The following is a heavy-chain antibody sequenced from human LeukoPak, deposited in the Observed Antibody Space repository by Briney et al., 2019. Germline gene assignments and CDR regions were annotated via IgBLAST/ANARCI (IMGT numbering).Heavy chain of an antibody. CDR1: GFTFSSYE. D-gene: IGHD3-3*01. CDR2: ISSSGYTI. CDR3: ARVYMVEWVGQYYFDY. V-gene: IGHV3-48*03. Sequence: GGSLRLSCAASGFTFSSYEMNWVRQAPGKGLEWISYISSSGYTIYYADSVKGRFTLSRDNAKNSLDLQMDSLRAEDTAVYYCARVYMVEWVGQYYFDYWGQGTLVTVSS. J-gene: IGHJ4*02.